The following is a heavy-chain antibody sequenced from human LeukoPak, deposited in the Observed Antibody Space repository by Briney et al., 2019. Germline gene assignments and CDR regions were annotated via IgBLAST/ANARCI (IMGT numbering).Heavy chain of an antibody. D-gene: IGHD2-21*02. CDR3: VREGSGLLSKNFDY. Sequence: GASVTVSCKASGFTLSGHYIHWVRQAPGQGLEWMGYINPHSGGTSSPQKFQGRLTMTTDTSMSAVYMELSSLTSDDTAMYYCVREGSGLLSKNFDYWGQGTLVTVSS. CDR1: GFTLSGHY. J-gene: IGHJ4*02. CDR2: INPHSGGT. V-gene: IGHV1-2*02.